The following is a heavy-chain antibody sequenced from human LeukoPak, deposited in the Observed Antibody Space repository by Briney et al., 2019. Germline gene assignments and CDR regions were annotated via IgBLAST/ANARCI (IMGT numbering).Heavy chain of an antibody. CDR3: AKARGGTYRTYYFDY. CDR2: SGSGGDT. D-gene: IGHD1-26*01. Sequence: RGSLRLSCVAAGFTFSNYAMRWVRQAPGKGLGWGSGSGSGGDTLYVDSVKGRFTISRDNSKNTLYLQMNSLRAEDTAVYYCAKARGGTYRTYYFDYGGQGTLLTVPS. J-gene: IGHJ4*02. V-gene: IGHV3-23*01. CDR1: GFTFSNYA.